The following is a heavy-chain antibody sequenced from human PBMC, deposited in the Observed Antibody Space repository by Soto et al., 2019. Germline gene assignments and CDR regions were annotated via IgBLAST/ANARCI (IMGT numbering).Heavy chain of an antibody. CDR2: MYYSGGT. CDR3: VRRSGSYDSSGYHDNWYFDL. J-gene: IGHJ2*01. Sequence: PSETLSLTCSVSGGSISSGDYYWGWIRQPPGKGLEWIGSMYYSGGTYYNPSLRSRVTISVDTSNNHFSLKLSSVTAADTAVYYCVRRSGSYDSSGYHDNWYFDLRGRGTLVTVSS. D-gene: IGHD3-22*01. CDR1: GGSISSGDYY. V-gene: IGHV4-39*02.